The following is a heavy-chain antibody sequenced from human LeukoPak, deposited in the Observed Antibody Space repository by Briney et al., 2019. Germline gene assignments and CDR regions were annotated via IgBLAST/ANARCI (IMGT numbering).Heavy chain of an antibody. J-gene: IGHJ3*02. Sequence: PETLSLTCTVSGGSISSYYWSWIRQPAGKGLEWIGRIYTSGSTNYNPSLKSRVTMSVDTSKNQFSPKLSSVTAADTAVYYCARGSDYGDYGIWGQGTMVTVSS. V-gene: IGHV4-4*07. CDR2: IYTSGST. D-gene: IGHD4-17*01. CDR1: GGSISSYY. CDR3: ARGSDYGDYGI.